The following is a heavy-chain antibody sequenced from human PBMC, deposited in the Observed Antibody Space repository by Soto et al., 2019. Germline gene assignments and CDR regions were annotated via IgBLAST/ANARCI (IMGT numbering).Heavy chain of an antibody. J-gene: IGHJ6*03. CDR3: AGRDCSGTNCYYLDYYYMDV. V-gene: IGHV4-59*08. CDR2: IYYSGST. CDR1: GGSFSSYY. Sequence: QVQLQESGPGLVRPSETLSLTCTVSGGSFSSYYWTWLRQSPGKGLEWIGSIYYSGSTDYNPSLRGRLAISIDTSKNQFSLRLNSMTAADTAVYYCAGRDCSGTNCYYLDYYYMDVWGKGTTVTVSS. D-gene: IGHD2-2*01.